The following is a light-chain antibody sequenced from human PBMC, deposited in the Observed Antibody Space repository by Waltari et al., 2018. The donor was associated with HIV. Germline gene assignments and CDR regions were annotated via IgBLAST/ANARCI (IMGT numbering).Light chain of an antibody. V-gene: IGLV4-69*02. CDR1: RGHYGDA. J-gene: IGLJ2*01. Sequence: QLVLTQSPSASASLGASVRLTCTLTRGHYGDAIAWHQHQPQKGPRFLMKVNSDGSHNKGDGIPDRFSGSSSGPDRYLTISSLQSDDEADYYCQTWGTGIVAFGGGTKLTVL. CDR2: VNSDGSH. CDR3: QTWGTGIVA.